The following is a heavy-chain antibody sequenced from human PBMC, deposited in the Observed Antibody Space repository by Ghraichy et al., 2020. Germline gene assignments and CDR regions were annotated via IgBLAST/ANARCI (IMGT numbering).Heavy chain of an antibody. CDR3: ARLTPSSAADWYFDL. Sequence: SGPTLVKPTQTLTLTCTLSGFSLSTSGMRVSWIRQPPGKALEWLARIDWDDDKFYSTSLKTRLTISKDTSKSQVVLTMTNMDPVDTATYYCARLTPSSAADWYFDLWGRGTLVTVSS. D-gene: IGHD3-22*01. CDR1: GFSLSTSGMR. CDR2: IDWDDDK. J-gene: IGHJ2*01. V-gene: IGHV2-70*04.